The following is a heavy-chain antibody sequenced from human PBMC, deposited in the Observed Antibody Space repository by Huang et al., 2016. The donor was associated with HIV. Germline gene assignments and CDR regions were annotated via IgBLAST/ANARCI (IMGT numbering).Heavy chain of an antibody. V-gene: IGHV4-39*01. Sequence: QLQLQESGPGLVKPSETLSLTCSVSGGSISSSSYYWGWIRQPPGKGLGWIGGIFYRGSTFYNPSLKSRVTISVDTSKNQFSLRLSSVTAADTSVYYCARHMDCSSSSCLAGGHERGPFDMWGQGTMVTVSS. CDR3: ARHMDCSSSSCLAGGHERGPFDM. CDR1: GGSISSSSYY. D-gene: IGHD2-2*01. J-gene: IGHJ3*02. CDR2: IFYRGST.